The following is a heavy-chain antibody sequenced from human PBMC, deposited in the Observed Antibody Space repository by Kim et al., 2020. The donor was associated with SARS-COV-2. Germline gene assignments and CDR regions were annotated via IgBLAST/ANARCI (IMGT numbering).Heavy chain of an antibody. Sequence: ADTVKGRFTITRDNSKNTLYLQMSSMRAEDTAVYYCVKDRGFGELHFDYWGQGTLVTVSS. V-gene: IGHV3-64D*06. J-gene: IGHJ4*02. D-gene: IGHD3-10*01. CDR3: VKDRGFGELHFDY.